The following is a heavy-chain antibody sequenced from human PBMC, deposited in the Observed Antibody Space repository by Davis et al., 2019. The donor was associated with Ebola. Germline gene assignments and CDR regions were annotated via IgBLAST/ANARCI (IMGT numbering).Heavy chain of an antibody. CDR2: IYSGGST. Sequence: GESPKISCAASGFTVSSNYMSWVRQAPGKGLEWVSVIYSGGSTYYADSVKGRFTISRHNSKNTLYLQMNSLRAEDTAVYYCARASTRGYYDSSGLFDYWGQGTLVTVSS. D-gene: IGHD3-22*01. V-gene: IGHV3-53*04. J-gene: IGHJ4*02. CDR1: GFTVSSNY. CDR3: ARASTRGYYDSSGLFDY.